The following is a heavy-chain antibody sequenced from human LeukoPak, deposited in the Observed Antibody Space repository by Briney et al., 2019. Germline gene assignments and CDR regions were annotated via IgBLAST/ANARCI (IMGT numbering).Heavy chain of an antibody. CDR2: IVVGSGNT. CDR3: AAGSLAYCGGDCYFDAFDI. V-gene: IGHV1-58*01. J-gene: IGHJ3*02. Sequence: SVKVSCKASGFTFTSSAVQWVRQARGQRLEWIGWIVVGSGNTNYAQKFQERVTITRDMSTSTAYMELSSLRSEDTAVYYCAAGSLAYCGGDCYFDAFDIWGQGTMVTVSS. D-gene: IGHD2-21*01. CDR1: GFTFTSSA.